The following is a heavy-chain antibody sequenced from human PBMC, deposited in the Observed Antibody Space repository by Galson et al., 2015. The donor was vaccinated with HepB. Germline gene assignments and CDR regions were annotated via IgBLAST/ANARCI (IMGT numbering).Heavy chain of an antibody. Sequence: SLRLSCAASGFTFSNAWMSWVRQAPGKGLEWVGRIKSKTDGGTTDYAAPVKGRFTISRDDSKNTLYLQMNSLKTEDTAVYYCTTDRPVVTTIQGWFDPWGQGTLVTVSS. V-gene: IGHV3-15*01. CDR2: IKSKTDGGTT. CDR1: GFTFSNAW. CDR3: TTDRPVVTTIQGWFDP. J-gene: IGHJ5*02. D-gene: IGHD2-21*02.